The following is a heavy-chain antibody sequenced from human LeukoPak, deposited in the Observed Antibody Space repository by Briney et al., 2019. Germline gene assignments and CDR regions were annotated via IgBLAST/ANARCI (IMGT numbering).Heavy chain of an antibody. CDR1: GFSFNNFA. V-gene: IGHV3-23*01. CDR2: ITASGGNS. D-gene: IGHD6-19*01. J-gene: IGHJ4*02. CDR3: AKARRYTSDLDY. Sequence: PGGSLRLSCAASGFSFNNFAMSWVRQTPGKGLEWVSAITASGGNSYYTDSVKGRFTISRDISKSTLYLQLNSLRAEDTAVYYCAKARRYTSDLDYWGQGTLVTVSS.